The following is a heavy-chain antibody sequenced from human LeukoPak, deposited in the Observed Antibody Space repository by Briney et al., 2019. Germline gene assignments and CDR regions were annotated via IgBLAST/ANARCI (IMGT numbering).Heavy chain of an antibody. CDR1: GGSISSYN. CDR3: ANYSRVRGVKNGMDV. V-gene: IGHV4-59*12. J-gene: IGHJ6*04. CDR2: SYYSGST. D-gene: IGHD3-10*01. Sequence: SETLSLTCTVSGGSISSYNWSWVRQPPGKGLGWIGYSYYSGSTNYNPSLMSRGTISVDTSKDQFTIKLSPVTGAVTAVYSGANYSRVRGVKNGMDVWGKGTTVTVSS.